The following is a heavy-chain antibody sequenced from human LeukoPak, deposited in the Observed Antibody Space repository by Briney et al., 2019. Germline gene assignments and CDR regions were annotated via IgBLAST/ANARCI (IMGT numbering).Heavy chain of an antibody. CDR2: IYYSGST. Sequence: PSETLSLTCTVSGGSISTYYWSWIRQPPGKGLEWIGYIYYSGSTKYSPSLKSRLTISVDTSKNQFSLKLTSVTAADTAVYYCARHLGYGDFLYGMDVWGQGTTITVSS. J-gene: IGHJ6*02. V-gene: IGHV4-59*01. CDR3: ARHLGYGDFLYGMDV. CDR1: GGSISTYY. D-gene: IGHD4-17*01.